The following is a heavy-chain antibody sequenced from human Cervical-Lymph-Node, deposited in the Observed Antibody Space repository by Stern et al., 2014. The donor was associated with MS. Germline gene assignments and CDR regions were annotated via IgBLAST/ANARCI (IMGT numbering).Heavy chain of an antibody. CDR2: IHPGDSYT. D-gene: IGHD3-22*01. CDR1: GYSFSNYW. CDR3: ASRRNYYDSGGPPHDFDV. V-gene: IGHV5-51*01. J-gene: IGHJ3*01. Sequence: EVQLVQSGAEVKKPGESLKISCKGSGYSFSNYWIGWVRQMPGKGLEWVGIIHPGDSYTRSITSFQVQVTISADKSISTAYLQWSSLKASDTAMYYCASRRNYYDSGGPPHDFDVWGQGTMVTVSS.